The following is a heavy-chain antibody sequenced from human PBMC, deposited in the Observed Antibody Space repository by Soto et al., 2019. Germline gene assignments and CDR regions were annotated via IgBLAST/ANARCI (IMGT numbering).Heavy chain of an antibody. V-gene: IGHV3-23*01. CDR3: TTLPRFDSSGYHYPTRDY. D-gene: IGHD3-22*01. J-gene: IGHJ4*01. CDR2: ISPSGGNT. CDR1: GFTFSSYV. Sequence: PGGSLRLSCAAPGFTFSSYVMNWVRLAPGKGLEWVSGISPSGGNTYYADSVKGRFTISRDNSKNTLYLQMNSLRSEDTAVYYCTTLPRFDSSGYHYPTRDYWGHGTLVTVSS.